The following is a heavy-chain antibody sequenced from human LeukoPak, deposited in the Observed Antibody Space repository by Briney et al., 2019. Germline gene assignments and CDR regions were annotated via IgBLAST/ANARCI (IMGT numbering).Heavy chain of an antibody. Sequence: SETLSLTCTVSGGSISSSSYYWGWIRQPPGKGLEWIGSIYYSGSTYYNPSLKSRVTISVDTSKNQFSLKLRSVTAADTAVYYCAREARERHVFEIWGQGTMVTVSS. J-gene: IGHJ3*02. CDR3: AREARERHVFEI. CDR2: IYYSGST. V-gene: IGHV4-39*07. CDR1: GGSISSSSYY. D-gene: IGHD5-24*01.